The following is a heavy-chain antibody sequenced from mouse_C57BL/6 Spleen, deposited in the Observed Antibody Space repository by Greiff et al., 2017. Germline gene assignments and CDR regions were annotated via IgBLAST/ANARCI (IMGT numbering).Heavy chain of an antibody. Sequence: EVKLMESGGGLVQPKGSLKLSCAASGFTFNTYAMHWVRQAPGKGLEWVARIRSKSSNSATYYADSVKDRFTISRDDSQSMLYLQMYNLKTEDTAMYYCVRDRKGAMDYWGQGTSVTVSS. V-gene: IGHV10-3*01. CDR2: IRSKSSNSAT. CDR3: VRDRKGAMDY. J-gene: IGHJ4*01. CDR1: GFTFNTYA.